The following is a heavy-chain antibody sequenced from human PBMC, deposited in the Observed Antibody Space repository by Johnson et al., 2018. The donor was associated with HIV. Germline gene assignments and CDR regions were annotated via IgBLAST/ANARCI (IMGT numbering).Heavy chain of an antibody. D-gene: IGHD2-21*02. CDR2: IRFDGSNK. J-gene: IGHJ3*02. CDR1: GFSFGSYG. Sequence: QVQLVESGGGVVQPGRSLRVSCAASGFSFGSYGMHWVRQAPGKGLEWVSFIRFDGSNKYYADSVKGRFTISRDNSKNTLYLQMNSLRAEDTAVYYCARGGLLSPDAFDIWGQGTMVTVSS. V-gene: IGHV3-30*02. CDR3: ARGGLLSPDAFDI.